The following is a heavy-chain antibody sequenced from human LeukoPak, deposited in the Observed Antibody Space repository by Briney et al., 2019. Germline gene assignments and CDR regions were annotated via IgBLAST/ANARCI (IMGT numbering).Heavy chain of an antibody. CDR2: ISSRSSYI. V-gene: IGHV3-21*04. Sequence: GGSLRLSCAASGFTFSTYSMNWVRQAPGKGLEWVSSISSRSSYIYYADSVKGRFTISRDNAESSLYLQMNSLRAEDTAVYYCARDPGDFIVGATTDGDYWGQGTLVTASS. CDR3: ARDPGDFIVGATTDGDY. D-gene: IGHD1-26*01. CDR1: GFTFSTYS. J-gene: IGHJ4*02.